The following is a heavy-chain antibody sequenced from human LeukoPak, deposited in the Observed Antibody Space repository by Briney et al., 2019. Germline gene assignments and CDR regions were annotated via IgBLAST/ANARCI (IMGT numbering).Heavy chain of an antibody. CDR1: GGTFSSYA. J-gene: IGHJ5*02. D-gene: IGHD2-15*01. CDR2: IIPIFGTA. CDR3: ARVLAAAGWFAP. Sequence: ASVTVSCKASGGTFSSYAISWVRQAPGQGLEWMGGIIPIFGTANYAQKFQGRVTITADESTSTAYMELSSLRSEDTAVYYCARVLAAAGWFAPWGQGTLVTVSS. V-gene: IGHV1-69*01.